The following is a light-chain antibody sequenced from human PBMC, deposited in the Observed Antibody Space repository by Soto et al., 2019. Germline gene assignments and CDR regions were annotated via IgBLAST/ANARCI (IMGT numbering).Light chain of an antibody. J-gene: IGKJ1*01. CDR1: QSVLSSSNNKNC. CDR3: QHYYSMPST. Sequence: DIVMTQSPDSLAVSLGERATINCKSSQSVLSSSNNKNCLAWYQQKSGQPPKLLIYWASTRESGVPDRFSGSRCGTDFTLAVSSLRAVEVAAYYCQHYYSMPSTFGQGTRVEI. V-gene: IGKV4-1*01. CDR2: WAS.